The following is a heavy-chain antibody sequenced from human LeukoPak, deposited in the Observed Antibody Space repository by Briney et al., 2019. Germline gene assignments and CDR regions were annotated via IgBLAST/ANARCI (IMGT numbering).Heavy chain of an antibody. J-gene: IGHJ4*02. CDR3: GRAGFGELYPYVDS. CDR2: ISYDGGNE. CDR1: GFAFIKSA. Sequence: GRALRLSFAASGFAFIKSAMHWVRQAPARGLEWVALISYDGGNEYYGDSVKGRFTVSRDNSKNTLYLQMSSLRADDTAVYYCGRAGFGELYPYVDSWGQGTLVTVSS. D-gene: IGHD3-16*01. V-gene: IGHV3-30*04.